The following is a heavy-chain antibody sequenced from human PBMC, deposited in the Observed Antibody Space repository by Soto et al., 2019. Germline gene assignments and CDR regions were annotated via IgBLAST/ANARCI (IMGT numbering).Heavy chain of an antibody. D-gene: IGHD3-10*01. J-gene: IGHJ4*02. Sequence: GWSLRLSCTASGFTFSMYWMHWVRQVPGKGPEWVSRISDDGSRADYADSVKGRFTISRDNAKNTLYLEMHVLRADDTAVYYCTRGHRPSSVGTGAFWGQGTPVTVSS. V-gene: IGHV3-74*01. CDR1: GFTFSMYW. CDR2: ISDDGSRA. CDR3: TRGHRPSSVGTGAF.